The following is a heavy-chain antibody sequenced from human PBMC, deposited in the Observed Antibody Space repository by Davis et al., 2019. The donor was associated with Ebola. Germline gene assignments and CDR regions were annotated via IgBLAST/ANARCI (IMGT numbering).Heavy chain of an antibody. J-gene: IGHJ6*02. D-gene: IGHD3-9*01. CDR3: ARDLSDIFFYGMDV. V-gene: IGHV1-18*01. Sequence: ASVKVSCMASGYTFTSYGISWVRQAPGQGLEWMGWISAYNGNTNYAQKLQGRVTMTTDTSTSTAYMELRSLRSDDTAVYYCARDLSDIFFYGMDVWGQGTTVTVSS. CDR1: GYTFTSYG. CDR2: ISAYNGNT.